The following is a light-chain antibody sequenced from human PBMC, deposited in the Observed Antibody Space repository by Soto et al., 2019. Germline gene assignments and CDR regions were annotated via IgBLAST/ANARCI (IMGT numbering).Light chain of an antibody. CDR2: LEGSGSY. CDR3: ETWDTNSRV. V-gene: IGLV4-60*02. Sequence: QSVLTQSSSASASLGSSVKVTCTLSSGHTSYIIAWYQQQPGKAPRYLMKLEGSGSYNKGSGVPDRFSGSSSGADRYLTISNLQFEDEADYYCETWDTNSRVFGGGTKVTVL. J-gene: IGLJ3*02. CDR1: SGHTSYI.